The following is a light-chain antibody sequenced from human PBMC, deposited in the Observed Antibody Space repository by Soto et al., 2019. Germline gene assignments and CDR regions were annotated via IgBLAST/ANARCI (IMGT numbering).Light chain of an antibody. CDR2: AAS. J-gene: IGKJ2*01. V-gene: IGKV1-39*01. CDR1: QSISSY. Sequence: DIPMTQSPSSLSASVGDRVTITCRASQSISSYLNWYQQKPGKAPKLLIYAASSLQSGVPSRFSGSGSGTDFTLTISSLQPDDVATYYCQQSYGTPHTFGQGTNLEIK. CDR3: QQSYGTPHT.